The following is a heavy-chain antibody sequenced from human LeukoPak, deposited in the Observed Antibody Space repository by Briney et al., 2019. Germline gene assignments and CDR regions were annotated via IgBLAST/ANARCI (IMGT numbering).Heavy chain of an antibody. CDR1: GGSISSGSYY. D-gene: IGHD3-10*01. CDR2: IYNSGST. Sequence: SQTLSLTCTVSGGSISSGSYYWSWIRQPAGKGLEWIGRIYNSGSTNYNPSLNSRVTISVDTSKNQFSLKLTSVTAADTAVYYCASNYYSGTYSLGCWGQGTLVTVSS. CDR3: ASNYYSGTYSLGC. V-gene: IGHV4-61*02. J-gene: IGHJ4*02.